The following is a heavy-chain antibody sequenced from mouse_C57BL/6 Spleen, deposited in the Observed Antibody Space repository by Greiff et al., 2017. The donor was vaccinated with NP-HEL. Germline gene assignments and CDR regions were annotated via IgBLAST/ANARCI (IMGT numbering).Heavy chain of an antibody. CDR3: TRVTAGYDYAMDY. CDR1: GFTFSSYA. J-gene: IGHJ4*01. D-gene: IGHD1-2*01. Sequence: EVQRVESGEGLVKPGGSLKLSCAASGFTFSSYAMSWVRQTPEKRLEWVAYISSGGDYIYYADTVKGRFTISRDNARNTLYLQMSSLKSEDTAMYYCTRVTAGYDYAMDYWGQGTSVTVSS. V-gene: IGHV5-9-1*02. CDR2: ISSGGDYI.